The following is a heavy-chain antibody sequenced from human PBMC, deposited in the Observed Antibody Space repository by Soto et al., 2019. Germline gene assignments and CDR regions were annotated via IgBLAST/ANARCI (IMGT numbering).Heavy chain of an antibody. V-gene: IGHV2-5*02. CDR1: GFSLSTSGVG. J-gene: IGHJ5*02. Sequence: QITLKESGPTLVKPTQTLTLTCTFSGFSLSTSGVGVGWIRQPPGKALEWLALIYWDDDKRYSPSLKSRLTITKDTSKNQVVLTMTNMDPVDTATYYCARTLPGGGNSEFDPWGQRTLVTVSS. CDR3: ARTLPGGGNSEFDP. D-gene: IGHD2-21*02. CDR2: IYWDDDK.